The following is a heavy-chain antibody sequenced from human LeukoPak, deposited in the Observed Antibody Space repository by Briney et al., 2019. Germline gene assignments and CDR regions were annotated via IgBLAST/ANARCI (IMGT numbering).Heavy chain of an antibody. CDR3: ARLRISNRGDYYYYMDV. CDR2: IYTSGST. D-gene: IGHD2/OR15-2a*01. J-gene: IGHJ6*03. V-gene: IGHV4-4*09. CDR1: GDSISSYQ. Sequence: PSETLSLTCTVSGDSISSYQWSWIRQPPGKGLEWIGYIYTSGSTNYNPSLKSRVTISVDTSKNQFSLKLSSVTAADTAVYYCARLRISNRGDYYYYMDVWGKGTTVTVSS.